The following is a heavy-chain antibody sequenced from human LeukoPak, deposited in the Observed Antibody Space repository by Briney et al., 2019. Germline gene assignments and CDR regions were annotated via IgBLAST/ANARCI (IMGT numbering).Heavy chain of an antibody. V-gene: IGHV3-30*03. J-gene: IGHJ4*02. CDR1: GFTFNNYG. CDR2: ISYDGSNK. D-gene: IGHD3-10*01. Sequence: GGSLRLSCAASGFTFNNYGMHWVRQAPGKGLEWVGVISYDGSNKYYADSAKGRFTISRDNSKNTLYLQINSLRAVDTAVYYCASAYYTQVRGVPPADYWGQGTQVTVSS. CDR3: ASAYYTQVRGVPPADY.